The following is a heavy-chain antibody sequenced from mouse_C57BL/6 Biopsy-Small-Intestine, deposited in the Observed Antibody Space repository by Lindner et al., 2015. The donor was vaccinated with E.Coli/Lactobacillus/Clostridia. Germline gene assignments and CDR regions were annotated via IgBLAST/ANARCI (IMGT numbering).Heavy chain of an antibody. Sequence: VQLQESGAELARPGASVKLSCKASGDTFTTYGISWVKQRTGQGLEWIGEIYPISGNTYYNEKFKGKATLTADKSSSTAYMELRSLTPEDSAVYFCAGAYYMGDYAMDYWGQGTSVTVSS. CDR2: IYPISGNT. D-gene: IGHD2-12*01. CDR1: GDTFTTYG. J-gene: IGHJ4*01. V-gene: IGHV1-81*01. CDR3: AGAYYMGDYAMDY.